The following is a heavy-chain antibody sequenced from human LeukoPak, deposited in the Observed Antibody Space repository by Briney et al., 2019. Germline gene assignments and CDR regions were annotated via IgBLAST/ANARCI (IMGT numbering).Heavy chain of an antibody. CDR2: INPNNGGT. J-gene: IGHJ6*02. CDR1: GYTFTGYY. V-gene: IGHV1-2*02. Sequence: ASVKVSCKASGYTFTGYYMQWVRQAPVQGLVCMGWINPNNGGTNYAQRFQGRVSRTRDTSISTAYMELSNLRPDGTAVYYCARDHCSSANSNESQCHGLDAWGQGTTVTVSS. D-gene: IGHD2-2*01. CDR3: ARDHCSSANSNESQCHGLDA.